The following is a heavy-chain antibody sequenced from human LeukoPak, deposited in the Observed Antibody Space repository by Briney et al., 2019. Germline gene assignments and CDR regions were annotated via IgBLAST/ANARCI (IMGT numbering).Heavy chain of an antibody. D-gene: IGHD6-19*01. Sequence: GGSLRLSCAVSGFTVSSNYMSWVRQAPGKGLEWVSVIYSGGSTYYADSVKGRFTISRDNSKNTLYLQMNSLRAEDTAVYYCARDIVYSSGWYPIDYWGLGTLVTVSS. CDR3: ARDIVYSSGWYPIDY. V-gene: IGHV3-53*01. CDR1: GFTVSSNY. J-gene: IGHJ4*02. CDR2: IYSGGST.